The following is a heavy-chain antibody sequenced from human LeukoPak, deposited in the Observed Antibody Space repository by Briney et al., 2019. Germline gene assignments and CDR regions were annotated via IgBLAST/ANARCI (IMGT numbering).Heavy chain of an antibody. V-gene: IGHV4-31*03. CDR1: GGPLSRGGYY. D-gene: IGHD3-3*01. CDR2: IYYSGST. Sequence: PSPTLSLTCPVSGGPLSRGGYYWGWIRPPPGEGLEWIGYIYYSGSTYYNPSLKSRVTISVDTSKNQFSLKLSSVTAADTAVYYCARDYDGKFDYWGQGTLVTVSS. CDR3: ARDYDGKFDY. J-gene: IGHJ4*02.